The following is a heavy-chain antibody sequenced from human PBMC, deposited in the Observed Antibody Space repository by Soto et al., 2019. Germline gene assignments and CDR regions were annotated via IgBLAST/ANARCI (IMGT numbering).Heavy chain of an antibody. Sequence: QVQLVQSGGEVKKPGASVKVSCKASGYTFTSYGISWVRQAPGQGLEWMGRISAYNGNTNYAQKLQRRVTMTTDTATSTASMELRSLRSDDTAVYYCARVVGALGHWFDPWGQGTLVTVSS. J-gene: IGHJ5*02. CDR3: ARVVGALGHWFDP. CDR1: GYTFTSYG. V-gene: IGHV1-18*01. CDR2: ISAYNGNT. D-gene: IGHD1-26*01.